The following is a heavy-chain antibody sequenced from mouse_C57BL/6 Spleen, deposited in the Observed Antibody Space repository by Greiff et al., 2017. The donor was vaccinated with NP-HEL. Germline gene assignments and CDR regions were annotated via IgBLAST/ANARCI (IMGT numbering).Heavy chain of an antibody. CDR1: GYTFTDYY. Sequence: QVQLQQSGAELVRPGASVKLSCKASGYTFTDYYINWVKQRPGQGLEWIARIYPGSGNTYYNEKFKGKATMTAEKSSSTAYMQLSSLTSEDSAVYFGASNYGSRGDDWGQGTTLTVS. D-gene: IGHD1-1*01. CDR2: IYPGSGNT. CDR3: ASNYGSRGDD. J-gene: IGHJ2*01. V-gene: IGHV1-76*01.